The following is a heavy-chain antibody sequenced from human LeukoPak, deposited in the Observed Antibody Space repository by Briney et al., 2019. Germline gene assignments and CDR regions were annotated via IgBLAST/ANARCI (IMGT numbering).Heavy chain of an antibody. D-gene: IGHD2-2*01. J-gene: IGHJ4*02. V-gene: IGHV3-23*01. CDR2: ITGGGDGT. CDR1: GLTFDAAA. Sequence: GGSLRLSCAASGLTFDAAAMSWVRQAPGKGREWVAVITGGGDGTYYADSVKGRFTISRDNSKKTLFLQINSLRAVDTAVYYCAKNIRDQLLCGFDYWGQGVVVTVSS. CDR3: AKNIRDQLLCGFDY.